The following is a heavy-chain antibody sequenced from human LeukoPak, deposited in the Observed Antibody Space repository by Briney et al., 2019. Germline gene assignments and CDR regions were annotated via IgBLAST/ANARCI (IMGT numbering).Heavy chain of an antibody. D-gene: IGHD2-15*01. CDR3: ASPYCSGGTCYAHDAFDI. V-gene: IGHV1-18*01. Sequence: ASVKVSCKASGGTFSSYTISWVRQAPGQGLEWMGWISVYNGNTNYAQKLQGRVTMTTDTSTSTAYMELRSLRSDDTAVYYCASPYCSGGTCYAHDAFDIWGQGTMVTVSS. CDR1: GGTFSSYT. J-gene: IGHJ3*02. CDR2: ISVYNGNT.